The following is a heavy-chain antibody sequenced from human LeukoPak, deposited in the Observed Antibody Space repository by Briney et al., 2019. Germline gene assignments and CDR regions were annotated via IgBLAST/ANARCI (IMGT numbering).Heavy chain of an antibody. CDR3: ARASHDYGDYSHFDY. J-gene: IGHJ4*02. Sequence: SETLSLTCTVSGGSISSSSYYWGWIRQPPGKGLEWIGSISYSGSTYYNSSLKSRVTISVDTSRNQFSLKLSSVTAADTAVYYCARASHDYGDYSHFDYWGQGTLVTVSS. CDR1: GGSISSSSYY. D-gene: IGHD4-17*01. V-gene: IGHV4-39*07. CDR2: ISYSGST.